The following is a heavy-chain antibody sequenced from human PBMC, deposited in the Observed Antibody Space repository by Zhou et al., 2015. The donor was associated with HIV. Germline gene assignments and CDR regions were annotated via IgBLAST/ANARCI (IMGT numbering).Heavy chain of an antibody. CDR1: GGSFSTYG. CDR2: IIPILGTA. V-gene: IGHV1-69*06. CDR3: ARTIAAAGPYYFDY. D-gene: IGHD6-13*01. J-gene: IGHJ4*02. Sequence: QVQLEQSGAEVKKPGSSVKVSCKASGGSFSTYGISWVRQAPGQGLEWLGGIIPILGTADYAQKFQGRVTITADSSTSTAYVEVRSLKSEDTAVYYCARTIAAAGPYYFDYWGQGTLVTVSS.